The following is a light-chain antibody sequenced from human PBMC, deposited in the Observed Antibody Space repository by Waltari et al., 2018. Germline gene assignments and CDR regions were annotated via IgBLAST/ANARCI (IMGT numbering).Light chain of an antibody. CDR3: CSYAGSSTNVV. V-gene: IGLV2-23*02. J-gene: IGLJ2*01. CDR1: SSDVGGYNY. CDR2: DVS. Sequence: QSALTQPASVSGSPGQSITISCTGTSSDVGGYNYASWYQQHPGKAPKLMIYDVSKRPSGVSNRFSGSKSGNTASLTISGLQAEDEADYYCCSYAGSSTNVVFGGGTKLTVL.